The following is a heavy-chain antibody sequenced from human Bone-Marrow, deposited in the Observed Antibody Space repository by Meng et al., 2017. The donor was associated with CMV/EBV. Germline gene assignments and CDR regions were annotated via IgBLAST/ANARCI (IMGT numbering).Heavy chain of an antibody. J-gene: IGHJ2*01. Sequence: SGFTFSSYAMSWVRQAPGKGLEWVSAISGSGGSTYYADSVKGRFTISRDNSKNTLYLQMNSLRAEDTAVYYCAKKMCSGGSCYWGYFDLWGRGTLVTVSS. CDR3: AKKMCSGGSCYWGYFDL. V-gene: IGHV3-23*01. CDR2: ISGSGGST. D-gene: IGHD2-15*01. CDR1: GFTFSSYA.